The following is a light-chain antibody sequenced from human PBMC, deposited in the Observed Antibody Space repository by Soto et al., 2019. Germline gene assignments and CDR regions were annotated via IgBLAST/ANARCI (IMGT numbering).Light chain of an antibody. J-gene: IGKJ3*01. CDR1: QSVSNH. Sequence: EIVLTQSPATLSVSPGERATLSCRASQSVSNHLAWYQQKPGQAPRLLIYDASKRATGSTARFSGSGCGTDFTLSIESVNPEDFAVYSCQLRDIWPPVFTFGAGIKVDIK. V-gene: IGKV3-11*01. CDR3: QLRDIWPPVFT. CDR2: DAS.